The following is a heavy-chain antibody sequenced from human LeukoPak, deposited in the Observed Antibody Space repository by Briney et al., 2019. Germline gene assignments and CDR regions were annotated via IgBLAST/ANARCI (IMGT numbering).Heavy chain of an antibody. J-gene: IGHJ4*02. CDR3: ARDGYYSGSGSYFALNY. Sequence: GGSLRLSCAASGFTFSDYYMSWVRQAPGKGLEWISYISTSGSAKYYADSVKGRFTISRDNADNSLYLQMNSLRAEDTAVYYCARDGYYSGSGSYFALNYWGQGTLVTVSS. V-gene: IGHV3-11*04. CDR1: GFTFSDYY. CDR2: ISTSGSAK. D-gene: IGHD3-10*01.